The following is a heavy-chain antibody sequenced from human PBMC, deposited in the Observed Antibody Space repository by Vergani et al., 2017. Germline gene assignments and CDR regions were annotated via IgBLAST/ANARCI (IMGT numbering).Heavy chain of an antibody. V-gene: IGHV3-74*02. CDR2: INSDGSST. D-gene: IGHD3-3*01. CDR1: GFTFSSYW. Sequence: VQLVESGGGVVQPGRSLRLSCAASGFTFSSYWMHWVRQAPGKGLVWVSRINSDGSSTSYADSVKGRFTISRDNAKNTLYLQMNSLRAEDTAVYYCARVFWSGYDGMDVWGQGTTVTVSS. J-gene: IGHJ6*02. CDR3: ARVFWSGYDGMDV.